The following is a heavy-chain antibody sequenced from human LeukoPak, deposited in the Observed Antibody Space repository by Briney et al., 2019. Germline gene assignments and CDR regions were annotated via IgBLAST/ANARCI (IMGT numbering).Heavy chain of an antibody. V-gene: IGHV3-23*01. Sequence: GGSLRLSCAASGFTFSSYAMNWVRQTPGKGLEWVSAIRGSGGSTYYADSVKGRFTISRDNSKNTLYLQMNSLRAEDTAVYYCARRIAAAGTYYWGQGTLVTVSS. CDR1: GFTFSSYA. CDR3: ARRIAAAGTYY. CDR2: IRGSGGST. D-gene: IGHD6-13*01. J-gene: IGHJ4*02.